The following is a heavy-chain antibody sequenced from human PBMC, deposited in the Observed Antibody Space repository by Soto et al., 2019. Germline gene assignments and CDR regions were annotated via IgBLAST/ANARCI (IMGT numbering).Heavy chain of an antibody. Sequence: SETLPLPCAVYGGSFIGYDWRWIRQPPGKGLEWIGEINHSGSTNYNPSLKSRVTISVDTSKNQLSLKLSSVTAADTAVYYCARGLVVGAATHWSDPWGQGTLVTGSP. CDR2: INHSGST. CDR3: ARGLVVGAATHWSDP. V-gene: IGHV4-34*01. J-gene: IGHJ5*02. CDR1: GGSFIGYD. D-gene: IGHD2-15*01.